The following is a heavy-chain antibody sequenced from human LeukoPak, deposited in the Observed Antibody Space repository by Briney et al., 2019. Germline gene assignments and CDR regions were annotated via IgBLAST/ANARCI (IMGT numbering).Heavy chain of an antibody. J-gene: IGHJ4*02. CDR2: IYYSGTT. D-gene: IGHD5-24*01. CDR1: GGSISSYY. V-gene: IGHV4-59*01. Sequence: PSETLSLTCTVSGGSISSYYWSWIRQPPGKGLEWIGYIYYSGTTNYNPSLKSRVTISVDTSKNQFSLKLSSVTAADTAVYYCARARDDGYNPFDYWGQGTLVTVSS. CDR3: ARARDDGYNPFDY.